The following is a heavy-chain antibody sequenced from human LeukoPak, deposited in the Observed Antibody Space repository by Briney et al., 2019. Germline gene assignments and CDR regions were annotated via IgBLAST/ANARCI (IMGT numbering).Heavy chain of an antibody. D-gene: IGHD2-2*01. CDR1: GFTFSTYA. V-gene: IGHV3-23*01. J-gene: IGHJ4*02. Sequence: GGSLRLSCAASGFTFSTYAMSRVRQAPGKGLEWVSTINRGGSTYYADSVKGRFTISRDNAKNSLYLQMNSLRAEDMALYYCAKSGSCSSPYYFDYWGQGTLVTVSS. CDR2: INRGGST. CDR3: AKSGSCSSPYYFDY.